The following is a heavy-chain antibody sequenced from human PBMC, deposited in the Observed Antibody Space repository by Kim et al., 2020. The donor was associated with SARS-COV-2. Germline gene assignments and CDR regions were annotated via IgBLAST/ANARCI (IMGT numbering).Heavy chain of an antibody. CDR2: INPNSGGT. CDR1: GYTFTGYY. CDR3: ATFFNYDILTGYYPHDY. Sequence: ASVKVSCKASGYTFTGYYMHWVRQAPGQGLEWMGWINPNSGGTNYAQKFQGRVTMTRDTSISTAYMKLSRLRSDDTAVYYCATFFNYDILTGYYPHDYWGQGTLVTVSS. J-gene: IGHJ4*02. D-gene: IGHD3-9*01. V-gene: IGHV1-2*02.